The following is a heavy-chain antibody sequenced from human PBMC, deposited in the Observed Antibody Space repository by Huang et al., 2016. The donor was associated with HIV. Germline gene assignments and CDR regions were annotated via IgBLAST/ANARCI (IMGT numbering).Heavy chain of an antibody. D-gene: IGHD7-27*01. Sequence: QEQLVQSGAEVKKPGASVTVSCKASGYTFSFHDVHWVRQVSGQGLEWMGWANHSGVNTGDERKFHGRVTMSSNTYVTTAYMELWSLTSEETAVKFCARGPLHRAVMIWGEGVDDGWRTWFDPWGQGTLVIVTS. CDR3: ARGPLHRAVMIWGEGVDDGWRTWFDP. J-gene: IGHJ5*02. V-gene: IGHV1-8*01. CDR2: ANHSGVNT. CDR1: GYTFSFHD.